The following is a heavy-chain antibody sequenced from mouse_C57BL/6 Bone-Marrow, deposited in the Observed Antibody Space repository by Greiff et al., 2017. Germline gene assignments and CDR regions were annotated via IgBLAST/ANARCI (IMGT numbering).Heavy chain of an antibody. D-gene: IGHD1-2*01. CDR3: ARECNGADRALDC. J-gene: IGHJ4*01. V-gene: IGHV1-64*01. CDR1: GYTFTSYW. Sequence: QVQLQQPGAELVKPGASVKLSCKASGYTFTSYWMHWVKQRPGQGLEWIGMIHPNSGSTNYNEKFKSKATLTVDKSSSTAYMQLSSLTSEDSAVYYCARECNGADRALDCWGQGTSVTVSS. CDR2: IHPNSGST.